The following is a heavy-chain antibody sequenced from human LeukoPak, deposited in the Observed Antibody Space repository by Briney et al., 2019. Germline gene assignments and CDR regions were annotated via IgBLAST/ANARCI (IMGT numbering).Heavy chain of an antibody. Sequence: NPSQTLSLTCTVSGGSISSGSYYWSWIRQPAGKGLEWIGRIYTSGSTNYNPSLKSRVTISVDTSKNQFSLKLSSLTAADTAVYYCARRKRGMGSGSYSFDYWGQGTLVTVSS. CDR1: GGSISSGSYY. CDR3: ARRKRGMGSGSYSFDY. J-gene: IGHJ4*02. D-gene: IGHD3-10*01. V-gene: IGHV4-61*02. CDR2: IYTSGST.